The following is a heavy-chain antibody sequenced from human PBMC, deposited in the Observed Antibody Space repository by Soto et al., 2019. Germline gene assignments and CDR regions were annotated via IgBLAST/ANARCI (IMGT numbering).Heavy chain of an antibody. J-gene: IGHJ4*02. D-gene: IGHD6-19*01. Sequence: QVQLVQSGAEVKKPGASVKVSCKASGGTFSSYTISWVRQAPGQGLEWMGRIIPILGIANYAQKCQGRVTVTADKPTSTAYMELSRLRSEDTAVYYCAIKSSGCTQYYFDYWGQGTLVTVSS. V-gene: IGHV1-69*02. CDR3: AIKSSGCTQYYFDY. CDR2: IIPILGIA. CDR1: GGTFSSYT.